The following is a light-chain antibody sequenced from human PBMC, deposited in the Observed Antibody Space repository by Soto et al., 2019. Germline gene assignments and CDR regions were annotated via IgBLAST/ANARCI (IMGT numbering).Light chain of an antibody. J-gene: IGKJ4*01. Sequence: DIQMTQSPSSLSASVGDRVTITCQASQGISNYLNWYQQKPGKAPKLLIYDASNLETGVPSRFSGSGSGTDFIFTISSLQPEDIATYYCQQYDSLPPHFGGGTKVEIK. CDR3: QQYDSLPPH. V-gene: IGKV1-33*01. CDR2: DAS. CDR1: QGISNY.